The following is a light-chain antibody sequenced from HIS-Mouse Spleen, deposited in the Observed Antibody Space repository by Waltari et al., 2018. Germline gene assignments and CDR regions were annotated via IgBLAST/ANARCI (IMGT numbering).Light chain of an antibody. V-gene: IGLV3-10*01. CDR2: GDR. CDR1: AFPKQF. CDR3: YSTDSSGNHRV. J-gene: IGLJ2*01. Sequence: SHALTQPPSVSVSPGQTARDTCPGNAFPKQFAYLFQQKSGQAPVPVVYGDRKRPSGIPERFSGSSSGTMATLTISGAQVEDEADYYCYSTDSSGNHRVFGGGTKLTVL.